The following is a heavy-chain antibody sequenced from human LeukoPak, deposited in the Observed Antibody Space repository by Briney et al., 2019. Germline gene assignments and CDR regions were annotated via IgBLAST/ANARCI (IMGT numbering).Heavy chain of an antibody. V-gene: IGHV3-15*01. CDR3: AAVSVDYGDSSFDF. CDR1: GFTFSNAW. J-gene: IGHJ4*02. CDR2: IKSKTDGGTT. Sequence: GGSLRLSCAASGFTFSNAWMSWVRQPPGKGLEWVGRIKSKTDGGTTDYAEPVKGRFTISRDDSKNTLCLQMNFLKTEDTALYYCAAVSVDYGDSSFDFWGQGTLATVSS. D-gene: IGHD4-17*01.